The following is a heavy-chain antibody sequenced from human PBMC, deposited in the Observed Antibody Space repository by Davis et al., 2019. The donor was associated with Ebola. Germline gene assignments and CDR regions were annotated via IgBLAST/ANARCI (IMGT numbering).Heavy chain of an antibody. D-gene: IGHD3-10*01. CDR3: AREVIWFGEFQYDYYGVDV. J-gene: IGHJ6*02. CDR1: GGAINTGGFS. V-gene: IGHV4-30-4*07. Sequence: PSETLSLTCVVSGGAINTGGFSWTWIRRPPGKGLEYIGYIYHTGTTHYNPSLESRATISVDTSKNQISLRLTSVTAADTAVYYCAREVIWFGEFQYDYYGVDVWGLGTTVIVSS. CDR2: IYHTGTT.